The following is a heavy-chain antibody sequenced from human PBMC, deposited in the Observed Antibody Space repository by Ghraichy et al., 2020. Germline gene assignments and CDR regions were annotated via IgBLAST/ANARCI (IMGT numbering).Heavy chain of an antibody. J-gene: IGHJ6*02. D-gene: IGHD5-24*01. CDR2: IIPILGIA. CDR1: GGTFSSYA. Sequence: SVKVSCKASGGTFSSYAISWVRQAPGQGLEWMGRIIPILGIANYAQKFQGRVTITADKSTSTAYMELSSLRSEDTAVYYCARDDGYNSTYYYYGMDVWGQGTTVTVSS. CDR3: ARDDGYNSTYYYYGMDV. V-gene: IGHV1-69*04.